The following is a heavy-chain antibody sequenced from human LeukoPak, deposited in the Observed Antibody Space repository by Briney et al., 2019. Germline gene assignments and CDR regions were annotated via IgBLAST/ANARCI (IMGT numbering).Heavy chain of an antibody. CDR3: AKGHYYNILTGYSVRRGLDY. CDR1: GFTFSTYG. V-gene: IGHV3-30*02. Sequence: GGSLRLSCAASGFTFSTYGMHWVRQAPGKGLEWVAFIRYDGSNKYHADSVKGRFTISRGNSKNTLYLQMNSLRAEDTAVYYCAKGHYYNILTGYSVRRGLDYWGQGTLVTVSS. CDR2: IRYDGSNK. D-gene: IGHD3-9*01. J-gene: IGHJ4*02.